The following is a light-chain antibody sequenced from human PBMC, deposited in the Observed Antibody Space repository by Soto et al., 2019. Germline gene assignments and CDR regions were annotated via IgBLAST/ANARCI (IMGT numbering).Light chain of an antibody. CDR3: QHYNNWPLLT. Sequence: EIVMTQSPATLSVSPGERATLSCRASQSAGTKLAWYQQKPGQAPRLLIYAASTRATGIPVRFSSSGSGTEFTLTISSLQSEDFAVYHCQHYNNWPLLTFGGGTKVEIK. CDR2: AAS. CDR1: QSAGTK. V-gene: IGKV3-15*01. J-gene: IGKJ4*01.